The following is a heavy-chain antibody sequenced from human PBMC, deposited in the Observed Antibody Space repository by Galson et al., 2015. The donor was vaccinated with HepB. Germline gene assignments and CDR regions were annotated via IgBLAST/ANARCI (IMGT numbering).Heavy chain of an antibody. CDR2: TYFRSRWHY. D-gene: IGHD1-14*01. J-gene: IGHJ6*03. Sequence: CAISGDSVSNDRVSWNWIRQSPSRGLEWLGRTYFRSRWHYEYGKYVRSRISISPDTSKNQFSLQLKSLSPDDTAVYYCAGGHPEYYYMDVWGKGTTVTVS. V-gene: IGHV6-1*01. CDR3: AGGHPEYYYMDV. CDR1: GDSVSNDRVS.